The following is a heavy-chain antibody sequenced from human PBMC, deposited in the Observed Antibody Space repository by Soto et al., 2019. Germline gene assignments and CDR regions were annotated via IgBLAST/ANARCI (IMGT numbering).Heavy chain of an antibody. J-gene: IGHJ4*02. D-gene: IGHD3-22*01. V-gene: IGHV1-46*01. Sequence: GASVKVSCKASGYTFTSYYMHWVRQAPGQGLEWMGIINPSGGSTSYAQKFQGRVTMTRDTSTSTVYMELSSLRSEDTAVYYCARTYYYDSSGYSPGDFDYWGQGTLVTVSS. CDR3: ARTYYYDSSGYSPGDFDY. CDR2: INPSGGST. CDR1: GYTFTSYY.